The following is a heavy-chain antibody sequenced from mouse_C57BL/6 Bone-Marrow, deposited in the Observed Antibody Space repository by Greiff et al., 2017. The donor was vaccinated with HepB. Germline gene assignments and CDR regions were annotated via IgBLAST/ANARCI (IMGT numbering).Heavy chain of an antibody. V-gene: IGHV3-6*01. CDR3: PRGGSSSLYAMDY. CDR1: GYSITSGYY. D-gene: IGHD1-1*01. J-gene: IGHJ4*01. Sequence: EVKLVESGPGLVKPSQSLSLTCSVTGYSITSGYYWNWIRQFPGNKLEWMGYISYDGSNNYNPSLKNRISITRDTSKNQFFLKLNPVTTEDTATYYCPRGGSSSLYAMDYWGQGTSVTVSS. CDR2: ISYDGSN.